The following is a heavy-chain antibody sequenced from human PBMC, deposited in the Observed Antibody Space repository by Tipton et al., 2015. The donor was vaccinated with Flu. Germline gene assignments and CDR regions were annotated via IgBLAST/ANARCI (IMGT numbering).Heavy chain of an antibody. D-gene: IGHD6-6*01. CDR1: GFTFSSYS. V-gene: IGHV3-21*01. CDR3: ARGSLAARGLHAFNT. Sequence: SLRLSCAASGFTFSSYSMNWVRQAPGKGLEWVSSISSSSSYIYYADSVKGRFTISRDNAKNSLYLQMNSLRAEDTAVNYCARGSLAARGLHAFNTWGQGPMVPVSS. J-gene: IGHJ3*02. CDR2: ISSSSSYI.